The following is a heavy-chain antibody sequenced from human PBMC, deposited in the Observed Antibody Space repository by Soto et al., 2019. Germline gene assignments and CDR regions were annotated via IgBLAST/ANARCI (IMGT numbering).Heavy chain of an antibody. D-gene: IGHD2-8*01. J-gene: IGHJ6*03. Sequence: QVQLVQSGAEVKKPGASVKVSCKASGYTFTSYDIIWVRQATGQGLEWMGWMNPNSGNTGYAQKFQGRVTMTRNTSISTAYMELSSLRSEDTAVYYCARGGGDCTNGVCYHYYYYYYMDVWGKGTTVTVSS. CDR2: MNPNSGNT. CDR1: GYTFTSYD. CDR3: ARGGGDCTNGVCYHYYYYYYMDV. V-gene: IGHV1-8*01.